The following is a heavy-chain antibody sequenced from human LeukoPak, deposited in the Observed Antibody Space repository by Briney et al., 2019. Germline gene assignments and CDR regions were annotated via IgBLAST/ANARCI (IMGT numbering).Heavy chain of an antibody. CDR1: GGSISSGGSY. J-gene: IGHJ6*02. D-gene: IGHD4-23*01. CDR3: ARDGDYGGNYYYYGMDV. Sequence: PSETLSLTCTVSGGSISSGGSYCSWIRQHPGKGLEWIGYIYYSRSTSYNPSLKSRVTISVDTSKNQFSLKLSSVTAADTAVYYRARDGDYGGNYYYYGMDVWGQGITVTVSS. V-gene: IGHV4-31*03. CDR2: IYYSRST.